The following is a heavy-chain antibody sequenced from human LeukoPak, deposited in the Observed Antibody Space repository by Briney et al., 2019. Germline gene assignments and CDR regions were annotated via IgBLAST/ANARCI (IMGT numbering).Heavy chain of an antibody. CDR2: IRYDGSNK. V-gene: IGHV3-30*02. J-gene: IGHJ6*02. CDR1: GFTFSSYG. Sequence: GGSLRLSCAASGFTFSSYGMHWVRQAPGKGLEWVAFIRYDGSNKYYADSVKGRFTISRDNSKNTLYLQMNSLRAEDTAVYYCAKVKLWLSSYYYCGTDVWGQGTTVTVSS. CDR3: AKVKLWLSSYYYCGTDV. D-gene: IGHD5-18*01.